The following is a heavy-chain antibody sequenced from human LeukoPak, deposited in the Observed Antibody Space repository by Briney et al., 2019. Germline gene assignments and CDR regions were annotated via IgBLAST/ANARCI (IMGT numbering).Heavy chain of an antibody. D-gene: IGHD2-2*02. CDR2: MNPNNGNT. Sequence: ASVKVSCKASGFTFTSYDINWVRQASGQGLEWMGWMNPNNGNTGYAQKFQGRVTMTRDTSISTAYMELRGLRSEDTAVYYCVRSAEGAAISVKYRADPWGQGTLVTVSS. CDR3: VRSAEGAAISVKYRADP. CDR1: GFTFTSYD. V-gene: IGHV1-8*01. J-gene: IGHJ5*02.